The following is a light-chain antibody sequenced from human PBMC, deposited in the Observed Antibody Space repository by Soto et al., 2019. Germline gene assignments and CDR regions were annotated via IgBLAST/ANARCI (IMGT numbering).Light chain of an antibody. J-gene: IGKJ2*01. CDR3: QQFVMSPPGYT. CDR1: QSVSGTY. Sequence: EIVLTQSPGTLSLSPGERATLSCRASQSVSGTYLAWYQHRSGQAPRLLIYGASNRATGIPDRFSGYGSGTDFTLPVSRLEPEDSALYYCQQFVMSPPGYTFGQGTKLEIK. CDR2: GAS. V-gene: IGKV3-20*01.